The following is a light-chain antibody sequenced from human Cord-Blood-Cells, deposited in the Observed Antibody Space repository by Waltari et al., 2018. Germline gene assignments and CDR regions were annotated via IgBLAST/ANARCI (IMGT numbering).Light chain of an antibody. CDR3: SSYTSSSTVV. Sequence: QSALTQPASVSGSPGQSITISCPGTSSDVGGYNYVSWYQQHPGKAPILMIYDVSNRPSGVSNRFSGSKSGNTASLTISGLQAEDEADYYCSSYTSSSTVVFGGGTKLTVL. V-gene: IGLV2-14*01. J-gene: IGLJ2*01. CDR2: DVS. CDR1: SSDVGGYNY.